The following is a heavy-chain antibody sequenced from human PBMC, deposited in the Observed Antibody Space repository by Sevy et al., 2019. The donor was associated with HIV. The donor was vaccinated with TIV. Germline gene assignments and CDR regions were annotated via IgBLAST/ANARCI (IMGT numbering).Heavy chain of an antibody. J-gene: IGHJ5*02. Sequence: GGSLRLSCAASGFTFSSYAMHWVRQAPGKGLEWVAVISYDGSNKYYEDSVKGRFTISRGNSKNTLYLQMNSLRPEDTAVYYCARDQHDYAGNVRTGWFDPWGQGTLVTVSS. CDR1: GFTFSSYA. CDR3: ARDQHDYAGNVRTGWFDP. CDR2: ISYDGSNK. D-gene: IGHD4-17*01. V-gene: IGHV3-30-3*01.